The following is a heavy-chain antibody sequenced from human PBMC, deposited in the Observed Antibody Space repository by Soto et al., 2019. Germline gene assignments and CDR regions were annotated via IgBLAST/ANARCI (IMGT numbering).Heavy chain of an antibody. V-gene: IGHV4-39*01. CDR3: ARHRYGYYYYGMDV. D-gene: IGHD5-18*01. J-gene: IGHJ6*02. Sequence: PSETLSLTCTVSGGSILDSTYYWAWIRQSPGKGPEWIGTIFYSGGTFYTPSLKSRVTMSVDTSNNQFSLKLSSVTAADTAVYYCARHRYGYYYYGMDVWGQGTTVTVSS. CDR2: IFYSGGT. CDR1: GGSILDSTYY.